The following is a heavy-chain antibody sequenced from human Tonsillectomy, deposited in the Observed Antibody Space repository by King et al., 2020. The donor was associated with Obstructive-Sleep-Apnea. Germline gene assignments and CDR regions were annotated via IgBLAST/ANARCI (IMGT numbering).Heavy chain of an antibody. J-gene: IGHJ3*02. V-gene: IGHV3-20*01. CDR1: GFTFDDYG. CDR3: ARYMVRGVIGAFDI. CDR2: INWNGGNT. D-gene: IGHD3-10*01. Sequence: VQLVESGGGVVRPGGCLRLSCAASGFTFDDYGMSWVRQTPGKGLEWVSGINWNGGNTGYADSVKGRFTISRDNAKNSLYLQMNFLRAEDTALYHCARYMVRGVIGAFDIWGQGTMVTVSS.